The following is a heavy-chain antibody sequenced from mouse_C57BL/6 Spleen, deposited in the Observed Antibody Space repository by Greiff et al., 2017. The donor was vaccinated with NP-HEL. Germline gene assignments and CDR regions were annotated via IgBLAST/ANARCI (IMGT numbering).Heavy chain of an antibody. J-gene: IGHJ3*01. CDR2: IDPSDSET. Sequence: QVQLQQPGAELVRPGSSVKLSGKASGYTFTSYWMHWVKQRPIQGLEWIGNIDPSDSETHYNQKFKDKATLTVDKSSSTAYMQLSSLTSEDSAVYYCALGGNYEGFAYWGQGTLVTVSA. V-gene: IGHV1-52*01. CDR3: ALGGNYEGFAY. CDR1: GYTFTSYW. D-gene: IGHD2-1*01.